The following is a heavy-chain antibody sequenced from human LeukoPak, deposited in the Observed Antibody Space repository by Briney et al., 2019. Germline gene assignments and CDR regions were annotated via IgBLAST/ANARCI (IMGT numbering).Heavy chain of an antibody. J-gene: IGHJ4*02. D-gene: IGHD5-18*01. CDR1: GYTFTNYY. V-gene: IGHV1-46*01. CDR2: INPSGGST. Sequence: GASVKVSCKASGYTFTNYYMHWVRQAPGQGLEWMGIINPSGGSTSYAQKFQGRVTRTRDTSTSTVYMELSSLRSEDTALYYCARDWAETAVAYPDYWGQGTLVTVSS. CDR3: ARDWAETAVAYPDY.